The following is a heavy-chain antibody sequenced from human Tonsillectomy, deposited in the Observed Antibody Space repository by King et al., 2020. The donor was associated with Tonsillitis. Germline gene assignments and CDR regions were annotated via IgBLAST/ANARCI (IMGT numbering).Heavy chain of an antibody. D-gene: IGHD6-19*01. CDR3: ARGLAVTGFDY. J-gene: IGHJ4*02. CDR2: ISSSRSTI. Sequence: VQLVESGGGLVQPGGSLRLSCAASGFTFSSYSMNWVRQAPGRGLEWISYISSSRSTIYYADSVKGRFTISRDNAKNSLYLQMNSLRAEDTAVYSCARGLAVTGFDYWGQGTLVTVSS. CDR1: GFTFSSYS. V-gene: IGHV3-48*01.